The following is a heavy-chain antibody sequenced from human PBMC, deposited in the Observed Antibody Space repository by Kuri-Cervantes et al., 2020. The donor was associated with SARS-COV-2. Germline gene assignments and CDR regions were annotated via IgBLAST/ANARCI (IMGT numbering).Heavy chain of an antibody. J-gene: IGHJ4*02. Sequence: GGSLRLSCAASGFTFSNAWMNWVRQAPGKGPEWVGRIKSKTDGGTTDYAAPVKGRFTISRDDSKNTLYLQMNSLKTEDTAVYYCTEVDYYDSSGYVGWGQGTLVTVSS. CDR1: GFTFSNAW. CDR2: IKSKTDGGTT. V-gene: IGHV3-15*07. CDR3: TEVDYYDSSGYVG. D-gene: IGHD3-22*01.